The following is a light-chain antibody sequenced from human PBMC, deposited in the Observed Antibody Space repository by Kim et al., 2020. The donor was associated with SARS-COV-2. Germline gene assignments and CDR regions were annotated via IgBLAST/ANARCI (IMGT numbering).Light chain of an antibody. Sequence: VSPGQTATITCLEDGWGDKFVCWFQQRPGQSPVMVIYQDSRRPSEIPGRFSASNLGNTAPLTIRGTQAIDEADYYCQAWDVNTGVLGTGTMVTVL. CDR1: GWGDKF. J-gene: IGLJ1*01. V-gene: IGLV3-1*01. CDR2: QDS. CDR3: QAWDVNTGV.